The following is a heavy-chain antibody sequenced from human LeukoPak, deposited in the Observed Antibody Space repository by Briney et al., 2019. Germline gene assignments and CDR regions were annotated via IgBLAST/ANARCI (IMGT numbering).Heavy chain of an antibody. D-gene: IGHD6-19*01. CDR2: IYYSGST. Sequence: SETLSLTCAVSGGSISSSYYWSWIRQPPGKGLEWIGYIYYSGSTNYNPSLKSRVTISVDTSKNQFSLKLSSVTAADTAVYYCARVGSVAGHYYYMDVWGKGTTVTISS. CDR1: GGSISSSYY. V-gene: IGHV4-61*01. CDR3: ARVGSVAGHYYYMDV. J-gene: IGHJ6*03.